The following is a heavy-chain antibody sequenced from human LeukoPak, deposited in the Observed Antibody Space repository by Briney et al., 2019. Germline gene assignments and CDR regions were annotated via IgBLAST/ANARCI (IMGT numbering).Heavy chain of an antibody. V-gene: IGHV4-39*01. D-gene: IGHD2-2*01. J-gene: IGHJ5*02. CDR3: ARRPHRSSTNWFDP. CDR1: GGSISSSSYY. Sequence: SETLSLTCTVSGGSISSSSYYWGWIRQPPWKGLEWIGSIYYSGSTYYNPSLKSRVTISVDTSKNQFSLKLSSVTAADTAVYYCARRPHRSSTNWFDPWGQGTLVTVSS. CDR2: IYYSGST.